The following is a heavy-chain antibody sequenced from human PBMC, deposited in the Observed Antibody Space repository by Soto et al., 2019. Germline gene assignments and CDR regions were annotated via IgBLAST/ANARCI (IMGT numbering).Heavy chain of an antibody. Sequence: QVQLQQWGAGLLKPSETLSLTCAVYGGSFSGYYWSWIRQPPGTGVEWIREINHSGSTNFNPALRTRDTISVYTSKNQFSLKPTSVTAADTAVYDCARDKITGLFDYWGQGTLGTVSS. CDR2: INHSGST. J-gene: IGHJ4*02. CDR1: GGSFSGYY. CDR3: ARDKITGLFDY. V-gene: IGHV4-34*01. D-gene: IGHD2-8*02.